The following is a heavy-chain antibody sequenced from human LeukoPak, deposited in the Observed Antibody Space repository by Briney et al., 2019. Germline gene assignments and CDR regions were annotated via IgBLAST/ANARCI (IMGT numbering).Heavy chain of an antibody. V-gene: IGHV1-18*01. D-gene: IGHD1-1*01. CDR2: ISVYNGNT. CDR3: ARDGPGIQVPDY. CDR1: GYTFTSYG. Sequence: VASVKVSCKAPGYTFTSYGISWVRHAPGQGLEWMGWISVYNGNTNYAQKLQGRVTMTTDTSTSTAYMELRSLRSDDTAVYYCARDGPGIQVPDYWGQGTLVTVSS. J-gene: IGHJ4*02.